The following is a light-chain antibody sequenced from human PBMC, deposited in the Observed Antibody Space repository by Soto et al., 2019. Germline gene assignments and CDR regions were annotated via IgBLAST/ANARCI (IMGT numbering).Light chain of an antibody. J-gene: IGLJ1*01. CDR2: DDS. CDR1: NIGSKS. CDR3: QVWDSSSDHLYV. V-gene: IGLV3-21*02. Sequence: SFDLAQPPSVSVAPGQTARITCGGNNIGSKSVHWYQQKPGQAPVLVVYDDSDRPSGIPERFSGSNSGNTANLTISRVEAGDEADYYCQVWDSSSDHLYVLGTGTKVTVL.